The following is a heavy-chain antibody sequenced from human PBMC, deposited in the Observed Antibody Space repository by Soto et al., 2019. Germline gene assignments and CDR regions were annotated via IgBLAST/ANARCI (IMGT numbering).Heavy chain of an antibody. CDR2: INAGNGNT. Sequence: QVQLVQSGAEVKKPGASVKVSCKASGYTFSSYAMHWVRQAPGQRLEWMGWINAGNGNTKYSQKFQGRVTITRDTSASTAYMELSCLRSEDTAVYHCARVVGIAVDDYWGQGTLVTVSS. J-gene: IGHJ4*02. CDR1: GYTFSSYA. CDR3: ARVVGIAVDDY. V-gene: IGHV1-3*01. D-gene: IGHD6-19*01.